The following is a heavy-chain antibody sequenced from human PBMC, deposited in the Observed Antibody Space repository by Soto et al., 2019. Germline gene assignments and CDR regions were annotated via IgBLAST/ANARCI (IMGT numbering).Heavy chain of an antibody. J-gene: IGHJ6*02. CDR3: ARGEDIVVVPAAKGLGMDV. CDR1: GGSFSGYY. Sequence: QVQLQQWGAGLLKPSETLSLTCAVYGGSFSGYYWSWIRQPPGKGLEWIGEINHSGSTNYNPSLKSRVTISVDTSKNQFSLKLSSVTAADTAVYYCARGEDIVVVPAAKGLGMDVWGQWTTVTVSS. D-gene: IGHD2-2*01. V-gene: IGHV4-34*01. CDR2: INHSGST.